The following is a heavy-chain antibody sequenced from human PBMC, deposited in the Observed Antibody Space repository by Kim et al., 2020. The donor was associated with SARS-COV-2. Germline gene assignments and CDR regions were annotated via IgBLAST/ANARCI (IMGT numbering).Heavy chain of an antibody. Sequence: LKSPVTISVDTSKNQFSLKLSSVTAADTAVYYCARLSVGATMVAVDAFDIWGQGTMVTVSS. CDR3: ARLSVGATMVAVDAFDI. V-gene: IGHV4-39*01. D-gene: IGHD1-26*01. J-gene: IGHJ3*02.